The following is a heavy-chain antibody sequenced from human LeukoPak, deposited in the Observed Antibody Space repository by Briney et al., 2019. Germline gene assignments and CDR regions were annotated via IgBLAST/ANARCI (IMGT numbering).Heavy chain of an antibody. CDR1: GFTFSSYS. J-gene: IGHJ4*02. CDR3: ARENTSAAKKAGGFFDY. Sequence: PGGSLRLSCAASGFTFSSYSMNWVRQAPGKGLEWVSSISSSSSYIYYADSVKGRFTISRDNAKNSLYLQMNSLRAEDTAVYYCARENTSAAKKAGGFFDYWGQGTLVTVSS. V-gene: IGHV3-21*01. D-gene: IGHD2-2*01. CDR2: ISSSSSYI.